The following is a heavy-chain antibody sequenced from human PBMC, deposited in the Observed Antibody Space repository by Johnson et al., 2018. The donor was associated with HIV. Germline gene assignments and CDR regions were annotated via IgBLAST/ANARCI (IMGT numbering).Heavy chain of an antibody. CDR1: GFTFSSYG. CDR3: AKDRTNWGYDAFDI. Sequence: QLVESGGGVVQPGRSLRLSCAASGFTFSSYGMHWVRQAPGKGLDWVAVISYDGLNKYYADSVKGRFTIFRDNSENTLFLQMNRLRAEDTAVYYCAKDRTNWGYDAFDIWGQGTMVTVSS. V-gene: IGHV3-30*18. D-gene: IGHD3-16*01. J-gene: IGHJ3*02. CDR2: ISYDGLNK.